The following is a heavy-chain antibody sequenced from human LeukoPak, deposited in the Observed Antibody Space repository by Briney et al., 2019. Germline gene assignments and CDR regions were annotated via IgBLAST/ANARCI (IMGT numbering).Heavy chain of an antibody. CDR3: ARETEMANLDY. D-gene: IGHD5-24*01. V-gene: IGHV3-7*04. CDR1: GFTFSTYL. Sequence: GGSLRLSCAASGFTFSTYLMSWVRQAPGKGLEWVANIKQDGSEKYYVDSVKGRFTISRDNAKKSLYLQMNSLRAEDTAVYYCARETEMANLDYWGQGTLVTVSS. CDR2: IKQDGSEK. J-gene: IGHJ4*02.